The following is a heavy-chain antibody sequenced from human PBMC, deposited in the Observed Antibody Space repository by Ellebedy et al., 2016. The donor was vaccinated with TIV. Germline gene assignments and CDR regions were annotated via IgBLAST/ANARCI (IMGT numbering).Heavy chain of an antibody. V-gene: IGHV3-33*01. D-gene: IGHD4-17*01. Sequence: GESLKISCAASGFPFSFYGMHWVRQAPGKGLGWVAVIWYDGSNKYYAGSVKGRFTISRDNSKNTLYLQMNSLRAEDTAVYYCARDRAATTVTDYFDYWGQGTLVTVSS. J-gene: IGHJ4*02. CDR1: GFPFSFYG. CDR3: ARDRAATTVTDYFDY. CDR2: IWYDGSNK.